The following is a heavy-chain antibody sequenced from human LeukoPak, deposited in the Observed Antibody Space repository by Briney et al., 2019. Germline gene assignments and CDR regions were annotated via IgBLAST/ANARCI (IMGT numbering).Heavy chain of an antibody. Sequence: SVKVSCKASGGTFSSYAISWVRQAPGQGLEWMGGIIAIFGTANYAQKFQGRVTITTDESTSTAYMELSSLRSEDTAVYYCAREIRDIVVVPAAPSAAFDIWGQGTMVTVSS. CDR3: AREIRDIVVVPAAPSAAFDI. D-gene: IGHD2-2*01. V-gene: IGHV1-69*05. CDR2: IIAIFGTA. CDR1: GGTFSSYA. J-gene: IGHJ3*02.